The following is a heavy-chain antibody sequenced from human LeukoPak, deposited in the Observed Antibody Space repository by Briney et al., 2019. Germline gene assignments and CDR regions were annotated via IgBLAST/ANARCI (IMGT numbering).Heavy chain of an antibody. CDR1: GFPFSTYW. Sequence: GGSLRLSCAASGFPFSTYWMSWVRQAPGKGLEWVSVIYSGGSTYYADSVKGRFTISRDNSKNTLYLQMNSLRAEDTAVYYCARGPLDYWGQGTLVTVSS. CDR2: IYSGGST. J-gene: IGHJ4*02. CDR3: ARGPLDY. V-gene: IGHV3-53*01.